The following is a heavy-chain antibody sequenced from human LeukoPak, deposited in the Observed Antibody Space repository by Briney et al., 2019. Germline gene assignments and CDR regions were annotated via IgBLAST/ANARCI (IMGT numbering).Heavy chain of an antibody. Sequence: ASVKVSCKASGYTFTSYGISWVRQAPGRGLEWMGWISAYNGNTNYAQKLQGRVTMTTDTSTSTAYMELRSLRSDDTAVYYCARVHRRAYSSSSQGFDPWGQGTLVTVSS. CDR2: ISAYNGNT. V-gene: IGHV1-18*01. D-gene: IGHD6-6*01. J-gene: IGHJ5*02. CDR3: ARVHRRAYSSSSQGFDP. CDR1: GYTFTSYG.